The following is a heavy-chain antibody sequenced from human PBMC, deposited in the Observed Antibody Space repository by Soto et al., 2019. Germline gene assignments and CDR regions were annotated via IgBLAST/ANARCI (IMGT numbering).Heavy chain of an antibody. CDR3: ARDLEFRDGNISHLDY. CDR2: IIPIIGTP. D-gene: IGHD3-10*01. Sequence: SVKVSCKASGGTFRNHVFNWVRQAPGQGLEWMGGIIPIIGTPNYAQKFQGRVTITADASTNTVYLEVSGLRSQDTAVYYCARDLEFRDGNISHLDYWGQGTLVTVSS. CDR1: GGTFRNHV. J-gene: IGHJ4*02. V-gene: IGHV1-69*13.